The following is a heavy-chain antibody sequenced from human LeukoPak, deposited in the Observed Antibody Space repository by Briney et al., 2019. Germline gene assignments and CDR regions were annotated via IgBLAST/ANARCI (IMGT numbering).Heavy chain of an antibody. CDR3: AKDRWYSSGWYEYFDY. J-gene: IGHJ4*02. Sequence: GGSLRLSCIASGFTFSGHWIHWVRQAPGKGLEWVANIKQDGSEKYYADSVKGRFTISRDNSKNTLYLQMNSLRAEDTAVYYCAKDRWYSSGWYEYFDYWGQGTLVTVSS. D-gene: IGHD6-19*01. CDR2: IKQDGSEK. V-gene: IGHV3-7*01. CDR1: GFTFSGHW.